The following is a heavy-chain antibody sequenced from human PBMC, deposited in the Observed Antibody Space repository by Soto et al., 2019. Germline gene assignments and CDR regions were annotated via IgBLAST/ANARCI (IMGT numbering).Heavy chain of an antibody. CDR3: ARDLEYSSSPCLDY. Sequence: ASVKVSCKSSGYTFTIYVISGVRQAPGQGLEWMGWISAYNGNTNYAQKLQGRVTMTTDTSTSTAYMELRSLRSDDTAVYYCARDLEYSSSPCLDYWGQGTLVTGSS. V-gene: IGHV1-18*01. D-gene: IGHD6-6*01. CDR2: ISAYNGNT. J-gene: IGHJ4*02. CDR1: GYTFTIYV.